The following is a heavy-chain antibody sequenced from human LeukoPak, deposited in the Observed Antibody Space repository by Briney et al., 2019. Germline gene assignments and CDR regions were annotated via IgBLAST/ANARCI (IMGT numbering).Heavy chain of an antibody. Sequence: PSETLSLTCTVSGGSISSYYWSWIRQPPGKGLEWIGEINHSGSTNYNPSLKSRVTISVDTSKNQFSLKLSSVTAADTAVYYCAREDQLAGMDVWGQGTTVTVSS. V-gene: IGHV4-34*01. D-gene: IGHD2-2*01. CDR1: GGSISSYY. CDR2: INHSGST. CDR3: AREDQLAGMDV. J-gene: IGHJ6*02.